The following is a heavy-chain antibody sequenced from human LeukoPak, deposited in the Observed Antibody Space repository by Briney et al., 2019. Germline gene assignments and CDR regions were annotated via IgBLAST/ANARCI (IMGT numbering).Heavy chain of an antibody. CDR3: AKNSANVVFTTTIDF. Sequence: PGGSLILSCAASGFTFSSYAMSWVRQAPGKGLEWVSAVSGGGYTTYYADSVEGRFSISRDNYKDTLYLQMNSLRAEDTAIYYCAKNSANVVFTTTIDFWGQGTLVTVSS. D-gene: IGHD1-26*01. V-gene: IGHV3-23*01. CDR2: VSGGGYTT. J-gene: IGHJ4*02. CDR1: GFTFSSYA.